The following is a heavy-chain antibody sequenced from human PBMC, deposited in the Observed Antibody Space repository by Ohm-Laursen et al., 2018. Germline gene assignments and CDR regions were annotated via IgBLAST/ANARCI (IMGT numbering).Heavy chain of an antibody. CDR3: ARVKLGLGRAFDI. Sequence: GSLRLSCAASGFTFSEHYMDWVRKAPGKGLEWVGRIRNRANSYSTEYAASVKGKFTISRDDSKNSLYLQMTSLKTEDTAVYYCARVKLGLGRAFDIWGQGTMVTVSS. CDR2: IRNRANSYST. J-gene: IGHJ3*02. CDR1: GFTFSEHY. D-gene: IGHD3/OR15-3a*01. V-gene: IGHV3-72*01.